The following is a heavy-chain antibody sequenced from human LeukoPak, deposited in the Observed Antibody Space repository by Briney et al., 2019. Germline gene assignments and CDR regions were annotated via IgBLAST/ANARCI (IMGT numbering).Heavy chain of an antibody. D-gene: IGHD3-9*01. CDR2: ITPIFGTA. CDR1: GGTFSSYA. Sequence: SVKVPCKASGGTFSSYAISWVRQAPGQGLEWMGGITPIFGTANYAQKFQGRVTITADESTSTAYMELSSLRSEDTAVYYCARDPDLYDILTGYYIYYYYGMDVWGQGTTVTVSS. CDR3: ARDPDLYDILTGYYIYYYYGMDV. V-gene: IGHV1-69*13. J-gene: IGHJ6*02.